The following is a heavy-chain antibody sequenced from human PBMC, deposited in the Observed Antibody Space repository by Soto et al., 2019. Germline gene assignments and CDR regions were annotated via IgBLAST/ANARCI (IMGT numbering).Heavy chain of an antibody. CDR1: GGTFSSYA. CDR2: IIPIFGTA. CDR3: ARDPKQNDYGDYSTSYYYYGMDV. V-gene: IGHV1-69*13. D-gene: IGHD4-17*01. Sequence: SVKVSCKASGGTFSSYAISWVRQAPGQGLEWMGGIIPIFGTANYAQKFQGRVTITADESTSTAYMELSSLRSEDTAVYYCARDPKQNDYGDYSTSYYYYGMDVWGQGTKVTVSS. J-gene: IGHJ6*02.